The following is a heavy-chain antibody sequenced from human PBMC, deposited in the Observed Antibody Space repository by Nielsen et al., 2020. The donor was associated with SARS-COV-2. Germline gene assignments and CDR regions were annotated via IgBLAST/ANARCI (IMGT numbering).Heavy chain of an antibody. V-gene: IGHV4-59*12. CDR3: ARGRGYSGYGLWFDP. CDR2: IYYSGST. CDR1: GGSISTYY. D-gene: IGHD5-12*01. Sequence: SETLSLTCTVSGGSISTYYWSWIRQSPGKGLEWIGYIYYSGSTNYNPSLKSRVTISVDTSKNQFSLKLSSVTAADTAVYYCARGRGYSGYGLWFDPWGQGTLVTVSS. J-gene: IGHJ5*02.